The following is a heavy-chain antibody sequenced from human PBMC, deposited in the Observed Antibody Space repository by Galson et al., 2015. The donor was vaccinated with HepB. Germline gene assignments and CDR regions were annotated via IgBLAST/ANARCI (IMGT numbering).Heavy chain of an antibody. CDR2: ISSGGSNK. J-gene: IGHJ4*02. V-gene: IGHV3-48*03. CDR3: ARDPAHYYGSGSQDFSDY. D-gene: IGHD3-10*01. Sequence: SLRLSCAASGFRFANHEMNWVRQAPGPGKGLEWVSFISSGGSNKYYADSVKGRFTISRDNANNSLYLHMTSLTVEDTAVYYCARDPAHYYGSGSQDFSDYWSQGTLVTVSS. CDR1: GFRFANHE.